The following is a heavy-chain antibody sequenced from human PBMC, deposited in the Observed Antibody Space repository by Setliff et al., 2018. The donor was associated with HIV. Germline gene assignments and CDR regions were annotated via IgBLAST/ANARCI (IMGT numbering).Heavy chain of an antibody. V-gene: IGHV3-7*05. CDR2: ISPDGSEK. CDR1: GFTFRDYW. J-gene: IGHJ1*01. Sequence: GSLRLSCATSGFTFRDYWMTWVRQAPGGGLQWVASISPDGSEKSLVDSVMGRFTISRDNANNSLFLQMNSLRVDDTALYYCESLAGWGQATLVTVSS. CDR3: ESLAG.